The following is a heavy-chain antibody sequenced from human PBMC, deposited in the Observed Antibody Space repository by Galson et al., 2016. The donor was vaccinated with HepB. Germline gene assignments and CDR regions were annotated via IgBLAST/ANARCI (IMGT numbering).Heavy chain of an antibody. V-gene: IGHV4-4*02. CDR2: ISHSGNS. J-gene: IGHJ6*02. CDR1: GGSISSTDY. CDR3: ARVTGNTHETYYYYAMDV. Sequence: SETLSLTCAVSGGSISSTDYWSWVRQPPGKGLEWIGEISHSGNSNYNPSLKSRVSMSVDKSKNQFSRRLSSVTAADTALYYCARVTGNTHETYYYYAMDVWGQGTTVTVSS.